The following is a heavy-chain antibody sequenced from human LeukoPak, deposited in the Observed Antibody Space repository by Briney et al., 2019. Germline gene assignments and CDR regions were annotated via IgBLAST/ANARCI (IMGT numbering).Heavy chain of an antibody. CDR1: GYSFPNYW. D-gene: IGHD3-10*01. V-gene: IGHV5-51*01. J-gene: IGHJ6*02. CDR2: IYPGDSDT. Sequence: GESLKISCKGSGYSFPNYWIAWVRQMPGKGLEWMGIIYPGDSDTRYSPSFQGQVTISADKSISTAYLQWSSLKASDTAMYYCARDLLRGDPHYGMDVWGQGTTVTVSS. CDR3: ARDLLRGDPHYGMDV.